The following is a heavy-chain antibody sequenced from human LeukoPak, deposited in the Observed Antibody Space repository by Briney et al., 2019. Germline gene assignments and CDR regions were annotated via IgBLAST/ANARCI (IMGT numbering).Heavy chain of an antibody. D-gene: IGHD5-12*01. J-gene: IGHJ3*02. CDR3: ARDQLATYAFDI. V-gene: IGHV3-11*01. CDR1: GGSFSGYY. Sequence: LSLTCAVYGGSFSGYYWSWIRQAPGKGLEWVSYISSSGSTIYYADSVKGRFTISRDNAKNSLYLQMNSLRAEDTAVYYCARDQLATYAFDIWGQGTMATVSS. CDR2: ISSSGSTI.